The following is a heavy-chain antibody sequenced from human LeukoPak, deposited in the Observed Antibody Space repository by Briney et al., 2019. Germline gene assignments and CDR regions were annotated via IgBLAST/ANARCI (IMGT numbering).Heavy chain of an antibody. Sequence: PSETLSLTCAVSGGSISSGGYSWSWIRQPPGKGLEWIGYIYHSGSTYYNPSLKSRATISVDRSKSQFSLKLSSVTAADTAVYYWARDFEGNVSGVTYSGALVIWGKGQMLTVS. V-gene: IGHV4-30-2*01. CDR2: IYHSGST. D-gene: IGHD2-15*01. CDR1: GGSISSGGYS. J-gene: IGHJ3*02. CDR3: ARDFEGNVSGVTYSGALVI.